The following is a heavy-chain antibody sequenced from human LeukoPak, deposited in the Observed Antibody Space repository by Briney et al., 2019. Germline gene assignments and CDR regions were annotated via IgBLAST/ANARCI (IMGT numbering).Heavy chain of an antibody. Sequence: GGYLRLSCAASGFTCCSYAMQWDGQAPGKGLEWVAVISYDGSNKYYADSVKGRVTISRDNSKNTLYLQMNSLRAEDTAVYYCARASKAGYTAMVPLDYWGQGTLVTVST. D-gene: IGHD5-18*01. V-gene: IGHV3-30-3*01. CDR1: GFTCCSYA. CDR2: ISYDGSNK. CDR3: ARASKAGYTAMVPLDY. J-gene: IGHJ4*02.